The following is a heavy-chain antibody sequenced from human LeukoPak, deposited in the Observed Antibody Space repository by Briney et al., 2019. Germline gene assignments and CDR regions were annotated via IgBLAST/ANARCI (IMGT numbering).Heavy chain of an antibody. CDR1: GFTFSSYE. D-gene: IGHD6-6*01. CDR2: VSRSGTTF. V-gene: IGHV3-48*03. Sequence: GGSLRLSCAASGFTFSSYELNWVRQAPGKGLEWVSYVSRSGTTFYYADSVKGRFTISRDNSKNTLYLQMNSLRAEDTAVYYCARDFNGGEYSSSQPGVWGQGTLVTVSP. J-gene: IGHJ4*02. CDR3: ARDFNGGEYSSSQPGV.